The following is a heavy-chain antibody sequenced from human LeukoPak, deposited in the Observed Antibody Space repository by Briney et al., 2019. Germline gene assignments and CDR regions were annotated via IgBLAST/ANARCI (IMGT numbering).Heavy chain of an antibody. CDR3: TRAYSSGCFDC. D-gene: IGHD6-19*01. Sequence: GGSLRLSCAASGFTFSDYYMSWIRQAPGKGLEWVSYISSSATYTNYADSVKGRFTISRDNAKNSLYLQMNSLRAEDTAVYYCTRAYSSGCFDCWGQGTLVTVSS. CDR1: GFTFSDYY. V-gene: IGHV3-11*03. J-gene: IGHJ4*02. CDR2: ISSSATYT.